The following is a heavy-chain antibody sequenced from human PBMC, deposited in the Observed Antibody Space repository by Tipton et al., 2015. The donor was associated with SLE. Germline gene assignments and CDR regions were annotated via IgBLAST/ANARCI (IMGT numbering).Heavy chain of an antibody. D-gene: IGHD2-2*02. CDR3: ARVRGLAVPAAIGPAVAFVGNYFDF. J-gene: IGHJ4*02. Sequence: TLSLTCAVSGGSISSGDYSWSWIRQPPGKGLEWIANIYYSGSTYYNPSLKSRVTISVDTSKTQFSLKLSSVTATDTAVYYCARVRGLAVPAAIGPAVAFVGNYFDFWGQGTLVTVSS. CDR1: GGSISSGDYS. V-gene: IGHV4-30-2*03. CDR2: IYYSGST.